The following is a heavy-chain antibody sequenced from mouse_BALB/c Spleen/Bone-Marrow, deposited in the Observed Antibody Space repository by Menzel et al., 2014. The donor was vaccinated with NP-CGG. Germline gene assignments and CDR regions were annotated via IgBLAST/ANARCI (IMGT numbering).Heavy chain of an antibody. CDR2: IHYSGNT. CDR1: GYSITSGYS. CDR3: ARREFAMDY. V-gene: IGHV3-1*02. J-gene: IGHJ4*01. Sequence: EVKVEESGPDLVKPSQSLSLTCTVTGYSITSGYSCHWIRQFPGNTLEWMGYIHYSGNTNYNPSLRSRISITRDTSKNQFFLQLNSVTTEDTATYYCARREFAMDYWGQGTSVTVSS.